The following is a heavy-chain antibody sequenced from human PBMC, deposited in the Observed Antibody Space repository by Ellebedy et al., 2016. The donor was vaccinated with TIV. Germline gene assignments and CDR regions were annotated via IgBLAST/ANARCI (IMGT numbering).Heavy chain of an antibody. CDR1: GFTFSNYA. Sequence: GESLKISXAASGFTFSNYAMHWVRQAPGKGLEWVAIISYDGSDTYYADSVKGRFAIARDNSKNTLYLQMNSLRADDTAVYYCAKDREVVTAADYWGQGTLVTVSS. D-gene: IGHD2-21*02. CDR2: ISYDGSDT. J-gene: IGHJ4*02. CDR3: AKDREVVTAADY. V-gene: IGHV3-30*01.